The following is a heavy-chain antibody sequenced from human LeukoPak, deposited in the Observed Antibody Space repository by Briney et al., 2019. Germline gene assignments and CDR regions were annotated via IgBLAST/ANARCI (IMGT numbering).Heavy chain of an antibody. D-gene: IGHD6-13*01. J-gene: IGHJ5*02. CDR3: ARRIAAAGTGWFDP. Sequence: SQTLSLTCTVSGGSISSGGYYWSWIRQHPGKGLEWIGYIYYSGSTYYNPSLKSRVTISVDTSKNRFSLKLSSVTAADTAVYYCARRIAAAGTGWFDPWGQGTLVTVSS. V-gene: IGHV4-31*03. CDR1: GGSISSGGYY. CDR2: IYYSGST.